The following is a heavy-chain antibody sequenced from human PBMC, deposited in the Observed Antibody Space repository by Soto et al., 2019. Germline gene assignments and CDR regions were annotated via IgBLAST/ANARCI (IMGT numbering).Heavy chain of an antibody. CDR1: GFTFSNYA. Sequence: GGSLRLSCAASGFTFSNYAMSWVRQAPGKGLQWVSAVSGSGGSTYYADSVRGRFTISRDSSKNTLYLHMNSLRAEDTAVYYCAKVGSGDRYYFDYWGQATLVTVSS. CDR3: AKVGSGDRYYFDY. CDR2: VSGSGGST. J-gene: IGHJ4*02. D-gene: IGHD4-17*01. V-gene: IGHV3-23*01.